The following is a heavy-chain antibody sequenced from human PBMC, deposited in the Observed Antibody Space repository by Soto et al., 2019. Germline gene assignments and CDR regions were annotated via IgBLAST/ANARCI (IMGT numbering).Heavy chain of an antibody. CDR2: IYHDGSNK. Sequence: QVQLVESGGGGVQPGRSLRLSCATSGFTFSSFVMHWVRQAPGKGLEWVAVIYHDGSNKYYADSVKGRFTISRDNSKSTLYLQMNSLRAEDTDVYYCASRVGAVDYWGQGTLVTVSS. V-gene: IGHV3-33*01. CDR3: ASRVGAVDY. CDR1: GFTFSSFV. D-gene: IGHD3-16*01. J-gene: IGHJ4*02.